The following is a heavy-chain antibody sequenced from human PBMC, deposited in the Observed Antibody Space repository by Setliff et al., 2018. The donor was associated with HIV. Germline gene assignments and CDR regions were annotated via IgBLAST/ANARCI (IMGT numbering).Heavy chain of an antibody. J-gene: IGHJ4*02. V-gene: IGHV1-18*01. Sequence: ASVKVSCKASGYTFTRYGISWVRQAPGQGLEWMGWISGYNDNTKYVQKLKGRVTMTTDTSSSTAYLDLRILRSEDTAVYYCAIDSDNFWSGYYAAFDYWGQGTLVTVSS. D-gene: IGHD3-3*01. CDR1: GYTFTRYG. CDR3: AIDSDNFWSGYYAAFDY. CDR2: ISGYNDNT.